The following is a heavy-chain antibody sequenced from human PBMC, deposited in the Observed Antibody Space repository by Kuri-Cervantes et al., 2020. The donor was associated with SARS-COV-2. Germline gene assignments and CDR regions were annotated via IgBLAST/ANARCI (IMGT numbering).Heavy chain of an antibody. CDR3: ARVHCISVSFFSAYPLDV. Sequence: SVKVSCKASGGTLISSSITWVRHAPGQGLEWMGRINLMFDSANYAQKVQGRVTITADKSTRTTYMELSSLTSEDTAVYYCARVHCISVSFFSAYPLDVWGEGTTVTVSS. D-gene: IGHD1-1*01. J-gene: IGHJ6*04. CDR1: GGTLISSS. CDR2: INLMFDSA. V-gene: IGHV1-69*08.